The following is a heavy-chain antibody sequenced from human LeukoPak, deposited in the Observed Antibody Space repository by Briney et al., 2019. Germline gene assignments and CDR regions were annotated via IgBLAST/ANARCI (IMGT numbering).Heavy chain of an antibody. CDR3: ARRITMIVVVIDAFDI. J-gene: IGHJ3*02. Sequence: SETLSLTCTVSGGSISSGSYYWSWIRQPAGKGLEWIGRIYTSGSTNYNPSLKSRVTISVDTSKNQFSLKLSSVTAADTAVYYCARRITMIVVVIDAFDIWGQGTMVTVSS. CDR2: IYTSGST. D-gene: IGHD3-22*01. V-gene: IGHV4-61*02. CDR1: GGSISSGSYY.